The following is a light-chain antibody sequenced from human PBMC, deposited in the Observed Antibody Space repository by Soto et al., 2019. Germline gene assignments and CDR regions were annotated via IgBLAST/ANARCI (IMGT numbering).Light chain of an antibody. CDR3: LHFFSPPFP. CDR2: WAS. J-gene: IGKJ2*01. V-gene: IGKV4-1*01. CDR1: QSLLANCNNKNC. Sequence: DIVMTQSPDSLAVSLGERATINCKSSQSLLANCNNKNCLAWYQHKPGQPPKMLILWASTRESGVPDRFSGSGSGTDFALTFSTLQAADAAVYYCLHFFSPPFPFGQGTKLEIK.